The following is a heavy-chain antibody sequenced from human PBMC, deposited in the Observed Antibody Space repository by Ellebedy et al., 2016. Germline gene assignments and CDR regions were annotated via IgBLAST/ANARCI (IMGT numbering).Heavy chain of an antibody. D-gene: IGHD1-26*01. CDR3: ASSQWELLQGDYYYYGMDV. J-gene: IGHJ6*02. Sequence: ASVKVSCKASGYTFSSYAVHWVRQAPGQRLEWLGWINVGNGNTKYSQKFQGRVTITRDTSASTAYMELSSLRSEDTAVYYCASSQWELLQGDYYYYGMDVWGQGTTVTVSS. V-gene: IGHV1-3*01. CDR2: INVGNGNT. CDR1: GYTFSSYA.